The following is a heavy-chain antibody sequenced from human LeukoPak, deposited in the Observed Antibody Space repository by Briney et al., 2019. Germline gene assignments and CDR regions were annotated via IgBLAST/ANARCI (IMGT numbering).Heavy chain of an antibody. CDR3: ARDYDTSGSYFDFFDY. CDR1: GFIFSNYG. J-gene: IGHJ4*02. CDR2: ISYDGSKR. V-gene: IGHV3-30*03. D-gene: IGHD3-22*01. Sequence: PGGSLRLSCAASGFIFSNYGMNWVRQAPGKGLEWVAVISYDGSKRYYADSVKGRFTISRDNSKNAFLQMNGLRAEDTAVYYCARDYDTSGSYFDFFDYWGQGTLVTVSS.